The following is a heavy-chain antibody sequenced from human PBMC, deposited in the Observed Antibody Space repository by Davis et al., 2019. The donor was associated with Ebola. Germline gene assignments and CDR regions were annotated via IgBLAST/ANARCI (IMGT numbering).Heavy chain of an antibody. V-gene: IGHV4-59*01. CDR1: GGPTSAYY. CDR3: ASRDGYKKAFDY. D-gene: IGHD5-24*01. J-gene: IGHJ4*02. CDR2: IYYSGST. Sequence: SETLSLTCTVSGGPTSAYYWSWIRQLPGKALDCIRYIYYSGSTNYNPSLKSRVTISVDTSKNQFSLKLSSVTAADTAVYYCASRDGYKKAFDYWGQGTLVTVSS.